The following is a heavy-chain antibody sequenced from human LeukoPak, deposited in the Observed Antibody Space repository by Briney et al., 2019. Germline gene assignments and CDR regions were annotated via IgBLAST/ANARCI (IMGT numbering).Heavy chain of an antibody. D-gene: IGHD6-19*01. CDR2: ISGNGVAT. V-gene: IGHV3-64D*06. Sequence: GGSLRLSCSASGFAFSDYAMHWARQAAGKGLEYLSGISGNGVATYYVDSAQGRFTVSRDNSKTTLYLQINSLRREDTAFYYCIKARGSSGWDFDSWGQGTLLTVSS. CDR3: IKARGSSGWDFDS. J-gene: IGHJ4*02. CDR1: GFAFSDYA.